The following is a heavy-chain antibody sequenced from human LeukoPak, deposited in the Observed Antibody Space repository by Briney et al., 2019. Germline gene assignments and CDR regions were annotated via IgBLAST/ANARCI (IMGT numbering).Heavy chain of an antibody. CDR1: GITFSSYS. Sequence: PGGSLRLSCAASGITFSSYSMNWVRQAPGKGLEWVSYISSGSSTIYYADSVKGRFTISRDNAKNSLYLQMNSVRDDDTAVYYCARDRGVGATYYFDYWGPGTLVTVSS. V-gene: IGHV3-48*02. D-gene: IGHD1-26*01. J-gene: IGHJ4*02. CDR2: ISSGSSTI. CDR3: ARDRGVGATYYFDY.